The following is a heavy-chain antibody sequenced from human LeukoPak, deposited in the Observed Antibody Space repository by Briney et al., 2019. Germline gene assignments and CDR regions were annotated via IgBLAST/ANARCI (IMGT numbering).Heavy chain of an antibody. CDR2: ISTGSSYI. CDR3: ARDYLGGYVDY. J-gene: IGHJ4*02. CDR1: GFTFSSYS. D-gene: IGHD3-16*01. V-gene: IGHV3-21*01. Sequence: GSLRLSCAASGFTFSSYSMNWVRQAPGKGLEWVSSISTGSSYISYSDSVKGRFTISRDNAKNSLYLQMNSLRAEDTAVYYCARDYLGGYVDYWGQGTLVTVSS.